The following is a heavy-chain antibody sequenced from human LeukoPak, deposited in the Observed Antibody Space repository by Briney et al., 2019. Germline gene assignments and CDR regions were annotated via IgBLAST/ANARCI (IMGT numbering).Heavy chain of an antibody. D-gene: IGHD1-1*01. CDR1: GDSFSSKSAA. Sequence: SQTLSLTCAISGDSFSSKSAAWNWIRQSPPRGLEWPGRTYYRSKWYHEYAVSVKSRITINPDTSKNQFSLQLNSVTPEDTAIYYRAILRTASSFDFWGQGTLVTVSS. CDR2: TYYRSKWYH. CDR3: AILRTASSFDF. V-gene: IGHV6-1*01. J-gene: IGHJ4*02.